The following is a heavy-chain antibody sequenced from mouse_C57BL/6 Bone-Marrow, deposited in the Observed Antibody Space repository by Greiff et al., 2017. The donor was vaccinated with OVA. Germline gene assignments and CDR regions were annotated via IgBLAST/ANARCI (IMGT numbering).Heavy chain of an antibody. CDR2: ISYDGSN. D-gene: IGHD1-1*01. J-gene: IGHJ2*01. CDR1: GYSITSGYY. Sequence: EVQLQQSGPGLVKPSQSLSLTCSVTGYSITSGYYWNWIRQFPGNKLEWMGYISYDGSNNYNPSLKNRISITRDTSKNQFCLKLNSVTTEDTATYYCARDQGITTVLATREYYFDYWGQGTTLTVSS. V-gene: IGHV3-6*01. CDR3: ARDQGITTVLATREYYFDY.